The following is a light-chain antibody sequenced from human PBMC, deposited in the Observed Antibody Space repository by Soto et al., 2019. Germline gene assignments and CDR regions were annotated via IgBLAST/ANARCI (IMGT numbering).Light chain of an antibody. J-gene: IGLJ3*02. CDR1: SSNIGSNT. CDR2: SNN. Sequence: HSVLTQPPSASGTPGQRVTISCSGSSSNIGSNTVNWYQQLPGTAPKLLIYSNNQRPSGVPDRFSGSKSGTSASLAISGLQSEDEADYYCAAWDDSLNGWVFGGVTKVTVL. CDR3: AAWDDSLNGWV. V-gene: IGLV1-44*01.